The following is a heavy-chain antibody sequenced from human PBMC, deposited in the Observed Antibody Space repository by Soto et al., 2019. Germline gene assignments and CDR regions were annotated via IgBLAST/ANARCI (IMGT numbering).Heavy chain of an antibody. Sequence: EVQLLESGGDLIQPGGSLRLSCVASGITFGSRAMSWVRQAPGEGLEWLSYISGSGNTIYYADSVKGRFTVSRDNARNSLYLQMNSLRAEDTAFYYCASDPYYYASGYWGQGTLVTVSS. CDR1: GITFGSRA. V-gene: IGHV3-48*03. J-gene: IGHJ4*02. CDR2: ISGSGNTI. D-gene: IGHD3-10*01. CDR3: ASDPYYYASGY.